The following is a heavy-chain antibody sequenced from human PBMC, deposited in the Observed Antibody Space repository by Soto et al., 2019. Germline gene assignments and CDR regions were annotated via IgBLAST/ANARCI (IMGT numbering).Heavy chain of an antibody. Sequence: EVQPVESGGGLVQPGGSLRLSCAASGFTFSSYWMYWVRQAPGKGLEWVSHMNNDGSYTIYAESVKGRFTFSRDNAKNTLYLQMNSLRAEDTAVYYCVRGGYMHACDIWGQVTMVTVSS. CDR2: MNNDGSYT. J-gene: IGHJ3*02. V-gene: IGHV3-74*01. CDR3: VRGGYMHACDI. CDR1: GFTFSSYW. D-gene: IGHD6-13*01.